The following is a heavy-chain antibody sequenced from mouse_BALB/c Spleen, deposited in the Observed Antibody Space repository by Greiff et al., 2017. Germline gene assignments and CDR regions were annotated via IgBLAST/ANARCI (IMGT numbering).Heavy chain of an antibody. V-gene: IGHV1-7*01. Sequence: QVQLQQSGAELAKPGASVKMSCKASGYTFTSYWMHWVKQRPGQGLEWIGYINPSTGYTEYNQKFKDKATLTADKSSSTAYMQLSSLTSEDSAVYYCARSYDYDGFAYWGQGTLVTVAA. CDR2: INPSTGYT. CDR3: ARSYDYDGFAY. CDR1: GYTFTSYW. J-gene: IGHJ3*01. D-gene: IGHD2-4*01.